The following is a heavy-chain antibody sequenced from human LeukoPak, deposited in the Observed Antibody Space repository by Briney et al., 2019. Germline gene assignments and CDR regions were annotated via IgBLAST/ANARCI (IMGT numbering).Heavy chain of an antibody. J-gene: IGHJ4*02. D-gene: IGHD6-19*01. Sequence: GGSLRLSCAAYGFTFRTQEMTWVRQAPGKGLEWISYISSNSPTIYYADSVKGRFTISRDNTMNSVYLQLNSLRVEDTGFYYCAMGSYSGFGLYFDKWGPGTLVAVSS. CDR1: GFTFRTQE. CDR3: AMGSYSGFGLYFDK. V-gene: IGHV3-48*03. CDR2: ISSNSPTI.